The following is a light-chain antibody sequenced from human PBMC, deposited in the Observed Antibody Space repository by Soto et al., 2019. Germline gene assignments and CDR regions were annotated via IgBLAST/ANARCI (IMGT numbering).Light chain of an antibody. CDR2: GNS. CDR3: QSYDNSLSGFYV. CDR1: SSNIGAGYD. V-gene: IGLV1-40*01. Sequence: QSVLTQPPSVSGAPGQRVTISCTGSSSNIGAGYDVHWYQQLLGTAPKLLIYGNSNRPSGVPDRFSGSKSGTSASLAITGLQAEDEADYYCQSYDNSLSGFYVFGTGTKVTV. J-gene: IGLJ1*01.